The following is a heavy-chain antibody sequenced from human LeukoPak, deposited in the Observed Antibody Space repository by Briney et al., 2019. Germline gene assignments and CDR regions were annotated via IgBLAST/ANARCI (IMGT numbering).Heavy chain of an antibody. CDR3: ASSVPDDAFDI. CDR2: ISAYNGNT. Sequence: ASVTVSFTASGYTFTSYGISWVRQAPGQGLEWMGWISAYNGNTNYAQKLQGRVTMTRDTSTSTVYMELSSLRSEDTAVYYCASSVPDDAFDIWGQGTMVTVSS. D-gene: IGHD6-19*01. J-gene: IGHJ3*02. V-gene: IGHV1-18*01. CDR1: GYTFTSYG.